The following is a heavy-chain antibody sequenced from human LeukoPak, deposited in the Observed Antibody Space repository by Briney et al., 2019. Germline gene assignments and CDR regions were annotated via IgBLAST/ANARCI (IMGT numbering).Heavy chain of an antibody. CDR1: GFTFSSYV. D-gene: IGHD3-10*01. Sequence: GGSLRLSCAASGFTFSSYVMSWVRQAPGKGLEWVSAISGSGGSTYYADSVKGRFTISRDNSKNTLYLQMNSLRAEDTAVYYCAKDLYYGSGSYEFDYWGQGTLVTVSS. CDR2: ISGSGGST. J-gene: IGHJ4*02. CDR3: AKDLYYGSGSYEFDY. V-gene: IGHV3-23*01.